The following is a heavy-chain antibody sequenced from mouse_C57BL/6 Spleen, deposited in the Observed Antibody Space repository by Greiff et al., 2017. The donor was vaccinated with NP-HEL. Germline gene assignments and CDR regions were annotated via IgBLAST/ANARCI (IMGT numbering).Heavy chain of an antibody. Sequence: QVHVKQPGAELVKPGASVKMSCKASGYTFTSYWITWVKQRPGQGLEWIGDIYPGSGSTNYNEKFKSKATLTVDTSSSTAYMQLSSLTSEDSAVYYCARPYYYGSSSPMDYWGQGTSVTVSS. J-gene: IGHJ4*01. CDR1: GYTFTSYW. CDR3: ARPYYYGSSSPMDY. CDR2: IYPGSGST. D-gene: IGHD1-1*01. V-gene: IGHV1-55*01.